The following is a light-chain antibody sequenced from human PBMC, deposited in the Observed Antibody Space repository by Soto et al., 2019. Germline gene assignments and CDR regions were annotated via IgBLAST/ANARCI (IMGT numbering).Light chain of an antibody. J-gene: IGKJ3*01. V-gene: IGKV1-39*01. CDR2: GAS. CDR1: QSISIF. CDR3: QQSYSTPRT. Sequence: DIQMTQSPSSLSASVGYRVTITCRARQSISIFLNWYQQKPGKAPNLLIYGASSLQSGVPSRFSGSGSGTDFTLTISSLQPEDFAAYYCQQSYSTPRTFGPGTKVDIK.